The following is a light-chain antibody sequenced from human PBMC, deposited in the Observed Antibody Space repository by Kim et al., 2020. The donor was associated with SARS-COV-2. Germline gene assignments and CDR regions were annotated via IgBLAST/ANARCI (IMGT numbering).Light chain of an antibody. J-gene: IGKJ2*01. CDR2: GAS. V-gene: IGKV3-20*01. CDR1: QSVSSSH. Sequence: EIVLTQSPDTLSLSPGERATLSCRASQSVSSSHLAWYQQKPGQAPRLLIYGASSRATGIPDRISGSGSGTDFTLTISRLEPEDFAVYYCQQHASAPDAFGQGTKLEI. CDR3: QQHASAPDA.